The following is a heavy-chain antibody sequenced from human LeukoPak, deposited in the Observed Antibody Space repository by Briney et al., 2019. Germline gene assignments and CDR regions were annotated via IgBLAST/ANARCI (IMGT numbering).Heavy chain of an antibody. Sequence: ASVKVSCKASGYTFTSYYMHWVRQAPGQGLEWMGWINPNNDDTNFAQKFQDRVTVTRDTSTNTVYIELSSLRSDDTAVYYCARGARTYRSGWYYNERGDYWGQGTLVTVSS. J-gene: IGHJ4*02. D-gene: IGHD6-19*01. CDR2: INPNNDDT. CDR3: ARGARTYRSGWYYNERGDY. CDR1: GYTFTSYY. V-gene: IGHV1-2*02.